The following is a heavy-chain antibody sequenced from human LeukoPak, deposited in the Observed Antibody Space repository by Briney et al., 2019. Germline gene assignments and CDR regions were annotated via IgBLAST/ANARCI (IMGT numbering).Heavy chain of an antibody. J-gene: IGHJ3*02. CDR2: IYESGST. V-gene: IGHV4-59*01. CDR3: ARDAVATGIGVFDI. Sequence: SETLSLTCTASVXSIYSYYWNCIRQPPGKGLECIGCIYESGSTKYNPSLKGRVTISVDTFKNQLSLKMSSVTAADTAVYYCARDAVATGIGVFDIWGQGTMVTVSS. D-gene: IGHD5-12*01. CDR1: VXSIYSYY.